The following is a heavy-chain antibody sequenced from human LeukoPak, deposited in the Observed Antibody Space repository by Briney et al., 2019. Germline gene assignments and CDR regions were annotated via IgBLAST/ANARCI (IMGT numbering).Heavy chain of an antibody. CDR3: ARHAGSSGWYRALFDY. CDR2: IYYSGST. CDR1: GDSNSSSFYY. V-gene: IGHV4-39*01. D-gene: IGHD6-19*01. J-gene: IGHJ4*02. Sequence: SETLSLTCTVSGDSNSSSFYYWGWIRQPPGKGLEWIGDIYYSGSTYYNPSLKSRVTISVDTSKNQFSLKLSSVTAADTAVYYCARHAGSSGWYRALFDYWGQGTVVTVSS.